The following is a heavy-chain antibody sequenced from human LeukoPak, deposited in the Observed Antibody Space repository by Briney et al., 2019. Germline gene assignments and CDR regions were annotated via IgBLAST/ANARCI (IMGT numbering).Heavy chain of an antibody. CDR3: ARDRMMDSSGYNTSDY. J-gene: IGHJ4*02. Sequence: ASVKVSCKASGYTFTSYGISWVRQAPGQGLEWMGWISAYNGNTNYAQKLQGRVTMTTDTSTSTAYMELRSLRSDDTAVYYCARDRMMDSSGYNTSDYWGQGTLVTVSS. CDR1: GYTFTSYG. V-gene: IGHV1-18*01. CDR2: ISAYNGNT. D-gene: IGHD3-22*01.